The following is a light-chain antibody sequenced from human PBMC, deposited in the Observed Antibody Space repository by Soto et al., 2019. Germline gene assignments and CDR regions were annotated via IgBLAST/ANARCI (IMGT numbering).Light chain of an antibody. CDR2: TAS. Sequence: DIQMTQSPSSVSASAGDRVTITCRASQGISSRLAWYKQKPGKAPKXXIYTASSLQSGVPSRFRGSGSGTDFTLTISSLKPEDFETYYCQQANSFPLTFGGGTKVDIK. J-gene: IGKJ4*01. V-gene: IGKV1-12*01. CDR1: QGISSR. CDR3: QQANSFPLT.